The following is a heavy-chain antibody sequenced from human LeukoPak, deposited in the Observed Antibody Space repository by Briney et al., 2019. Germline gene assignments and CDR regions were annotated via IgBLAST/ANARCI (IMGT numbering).Heavy chain of an antibody. D-gene: IGHD3-3*01. CDR3: ARHEWDFWSGYYRGYYFDY. J-gene: IGHJ4*02. Sequence: SETLSLTCTVSGGSISSYYWSWIRQPPGKGLEWIGYIYYSGSTNYNPSLKSRVTISVDTSKNQFSLKLSSVTAADTAVYYCARHEWDFWSGYYRGYYFDYWGQGTLVTVSP. CDR1: GGSISSYY. CDR2: IYYSGST. V-gene: IGHV4-59*08.